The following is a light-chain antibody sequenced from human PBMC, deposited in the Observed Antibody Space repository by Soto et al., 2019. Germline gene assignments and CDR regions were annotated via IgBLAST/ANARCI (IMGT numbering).Light chain of an antibody. CDR3: QKYGSSLWT. CDR2: GES. V-gene: IGKV3-20*01. CDR1: QSVSSSY. J-gene: IGKJ1*01. Sequence: EIALTQSPGTRALSPGERATLSCRASQSVSSSYLAWYQQKPGQAPRLLLCGESSRATGIPDRFSGSGFGTDFSLTISRLEPEDFAVYYCQKYGSSLWTFGQGTKVDIK.